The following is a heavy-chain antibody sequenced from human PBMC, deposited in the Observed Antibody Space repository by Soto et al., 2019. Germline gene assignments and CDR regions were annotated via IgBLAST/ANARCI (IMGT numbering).Heavy chain of an antibody. CDR3: ARDPHHRQLWSGGMDV. CDR2: ISSSSSYI. Sequence: EVQLVESGGGLVKPGGSLRLSCAASGFTFSSYSMNWVRQAPGKGLEWVSSISSSSSYIYYADSVKGRFTISRDNAKNSLYLQMNSLRAEDTAVYYCARDPHHRQLWSGGMDVWGQGTTVTVSS. CDR1: GFTFSSYS. D-gene: IGHD5-18*01. V-gene: IGHV3-21*01. J-gene: IGHJ6*02.